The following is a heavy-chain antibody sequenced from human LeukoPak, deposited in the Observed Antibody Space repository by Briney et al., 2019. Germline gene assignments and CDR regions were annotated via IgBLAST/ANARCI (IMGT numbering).Heavy chain of an antibody. CDR2: INQEGSER. V-gene: IGHV3-7*01. CDR3: ARIIGAFGTYRYNS. Sequence: GGSLRLSCTASGLTVSSNCMSWVRQASGKGLEWVGNINQEGSERNHGDSVNGRFTISKDNADNSLYLQMNSLRAEDTAVYYCARIIGAFGTYRYNSWGQGTLVSVSS. CDR1: GLTVSSNC. J-gene: IGHJ4*02. D-gene: IGHD3-16*02.